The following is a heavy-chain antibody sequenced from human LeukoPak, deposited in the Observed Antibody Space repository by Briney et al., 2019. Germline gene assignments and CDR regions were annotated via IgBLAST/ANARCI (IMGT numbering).Heavy chain of an antibody. CDR2: INPNSGGT. D-gene: IGHD2-8*02. J-gene: IGHJ4*02. CDR3: ARVFYCSGGICYLNY. CDR1: GYTFTGYY. V-gene: IGHV1-2*02. Sequence: GASVKVSCKASGYTFTGYYIQWVRQAPGQGLEWMGWINPNSGGTSYAQKFQGRVTMTRDTSITTAYMELSSLRFDDTAVYCCARVFYCSGGICYLNYWGQGTLVTVSS.